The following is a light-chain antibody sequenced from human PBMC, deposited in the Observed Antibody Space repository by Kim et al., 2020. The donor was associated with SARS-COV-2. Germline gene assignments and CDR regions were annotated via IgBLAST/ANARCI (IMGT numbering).Light chain of an antibody. CDR3: QAWDSSTVV. CDR1: KLGDKY. J-gene: IGLJ2*01. V-gene: IGLV3-1*01. CDR2: QDS. Sequence: ASPGQTASLTCSGDKLGDKYACWYHQKPGQSPVLVIYQDSKRPSGIPERFSGSNSGNTATLTISGTQAMDEADYYCQAWDSSTVVFGGGTQLTVL.